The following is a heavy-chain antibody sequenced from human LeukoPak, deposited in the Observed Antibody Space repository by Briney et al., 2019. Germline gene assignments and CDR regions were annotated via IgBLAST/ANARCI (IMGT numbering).Heavy chain of an antibody. D-gene: IGHD2-15*01. CDR2: INSDGST. J-gene: IGHJ6*03. CDR3: GRETFSSFSMDV. Sequence: GGSLRLSCAASGFTFNNYWMHWVRQAPGKGLVWVSRINSDGSTSYADSVKGRFTISRDNAKNTLYLQMSSLRGEGTAVYYCGRETFSSFSMDVWGKGTTVTVSS. V-gene: IGHV3-74*01. CDR1: GFTFNNYW.